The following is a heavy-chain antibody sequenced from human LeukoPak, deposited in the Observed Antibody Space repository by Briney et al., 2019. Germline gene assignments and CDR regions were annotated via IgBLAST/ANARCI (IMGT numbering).Heavy chain of an antibody. D-gene: IGHD6-19*01. CDR2: ISYDGSNK. J-gene: IGHJ4*02. CDR3: AKAPSRSSGWSIDY. CDR1: GFTFSTYA. Sequence: GGSLRLSCAVSGFTFSTYAMNWVRQAPGKGLEWVAVISYDGSNKSYADSVKGRFTISRDNSKNTLYVQMNSLRGEDTAVYYCAKAPSRSSGWSIDYWGQGTLVTVSS. V-gene: IGHV3-30*18.